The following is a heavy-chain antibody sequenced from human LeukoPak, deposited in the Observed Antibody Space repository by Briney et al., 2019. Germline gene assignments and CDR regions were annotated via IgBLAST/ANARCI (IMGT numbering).Heavy chain of an antibody. V-gene: IGHV1-46*01. CDR1: GYTFTSFY. Sequence: ASVKVSCKASGYTFTSFYMHWVRQAPGQGLEWMGIINPSGGSTSYAQKFQGRVTITRDTSASTAYMELSSLRSEDTAVYYCAGTHPFITMVRGVIIPHFDYWGQGTLVTVSS. CDR3: AGTHPFITMVRGVIIPHFDY. D-gene: IGHD3-10*01. J-gene: IGHJ4*02. CDR2: INPSGGST.